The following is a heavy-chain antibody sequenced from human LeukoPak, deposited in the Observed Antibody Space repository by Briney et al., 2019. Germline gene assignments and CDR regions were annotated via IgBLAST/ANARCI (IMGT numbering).Heavy chain of an antibody. CDR1: GDAYSKCV. D-gene: IGHD3-3*01. CDR2: INADNGHT. CDR3: AREDRFLEWLFDY. J-gene: IGHJ4*02. Sequence: ASVTVSPWWTGDAYSKCVEHGVRRATRKKREWTGWINADNGHTKYPQKFQGRVTITRDTSASTAYMALSSLRSDGTAVYYCAREDRFLEWLFDYGGQGTLATVSS. V-gene: IGHV1-3*01.